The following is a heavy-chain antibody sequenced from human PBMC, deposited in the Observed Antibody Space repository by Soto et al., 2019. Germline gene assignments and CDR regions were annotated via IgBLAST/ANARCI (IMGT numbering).Heavy chain of an antibody. J-gene: IGHJ4*02. CDR2: IYYSGST. CDR1: GGSISSGGYY. CDR3: ALRYDNRFY. V-gene: IGHV4-31*03. Sequence: QVQLQESGPGLVKPSQTLSLTGTVSGGSISSGGYYWSWIHQHPGKGLEWIGYIYYSGSTYYNPSLKSRVTISLDRSKNQFSLNLSSVTAADTAVHYCALRYDNRFYWGQGTLVTVSS. D-gene: IGHD3-9*01.